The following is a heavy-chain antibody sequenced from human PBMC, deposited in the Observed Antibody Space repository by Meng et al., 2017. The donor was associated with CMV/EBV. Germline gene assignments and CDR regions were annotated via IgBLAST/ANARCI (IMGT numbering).Heavy chain of an antibody. Sequence: HLQRQDTCPGRGLLSETRSLTCTFSGGSRGRSSYYSCWIRQPPGKGLEWIGSIYYSGSTYYNPSLKSRVTISVDTSKNQFSLKLSSVTAADTAVYYCARGGRYYYDSSGYCDYWGQGTLVTV. D-gene: IGHD3-22*01. CDR1: GGSRGRSSYY. CDR3: ARGGRYYYDSSGYCDY. J-gene: IGHJ4*02. CDR2: IYYSGST. V-gene: IGHV4-39*07.